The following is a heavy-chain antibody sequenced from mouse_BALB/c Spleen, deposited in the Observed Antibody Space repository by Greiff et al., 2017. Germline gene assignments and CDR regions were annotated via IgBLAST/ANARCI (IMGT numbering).Heavy chain of an antibody. V-gene: IGHV5-6-3*01. D-gene: IGHD1-3*01. CDR3: ARSEEWNYFDY. CDR1: GFTFSSYG. J-gene: IGHJ2*01. Sequence: EVQGVESGGGLVQPGGSLKLSCAASGFTFSSYGMSWVRQTPDKRLELVATINSNGGSTYYPDSVKGRFTISRDNAKNTLYLQMSSLKSEDTAMYYWARSEEWNYFDYWGQGTTLTVSS. CDR2: INSNGGST.